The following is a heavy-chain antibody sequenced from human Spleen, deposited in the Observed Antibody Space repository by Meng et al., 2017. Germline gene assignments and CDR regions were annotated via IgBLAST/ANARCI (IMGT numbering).Heavy chain of an antibody. J-gene: IGHJ3*02. Sequence: GGSLRLSCAASGFTFSSYGMHWVRQAPGKGLEWVSVLFAGGSIYYAESVKGRFTISRDNSKNTLYLQMNSLRAEDTAVYYCARGKSGGQIWGQGTMVTVSS. CDR2: LFAGGSI. D-gene: IGHD1-26*01. V-gene: IGHV3-NL1*01. CDR1: GFTFSSYG. CDR3: ARGKSGGQI.